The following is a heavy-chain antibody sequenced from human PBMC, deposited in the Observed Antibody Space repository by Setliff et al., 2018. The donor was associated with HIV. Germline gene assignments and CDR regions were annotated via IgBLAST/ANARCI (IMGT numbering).Heavy chain of an antibody. CDR3: ARYRRPPYYLDY. J-gene: IGHJ4*02. Sequence: PSETLSLTCTVSGDSISSYYWSWIRQPPGKELEWIGYLYSTGDSNYNPSLKSRVTMAVDTSKNQFSLKLTSVTAADTAVYYCARYRRPPYYLDYWGQGTLVTVSS. CDR2: LYSTGDS. CDR1: GDSISSYY. D-gene: IGHD3-16*02. V-gene: IGHV4-4*09.